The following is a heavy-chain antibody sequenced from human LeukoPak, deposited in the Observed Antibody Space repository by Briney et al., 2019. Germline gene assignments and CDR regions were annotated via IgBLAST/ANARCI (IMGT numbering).Heavy chain of an antibody. Sequence: ASVKVSCTASGYTFTHYYIHWVRQAPGQGLEWMGWISAYNGNTNYAQKLQGRVTMTTDTSTSTAYMELRSLRSDDTAVYYCARVNYYYYMDVWGKGTTVTVSS. J-gene: IGHJ6*03. CDR3: ARVNYYYYMDV. CDR2: ISAYNGNT. V-gene: IGHV1-18*04. CDR1: GYTFTHYY.